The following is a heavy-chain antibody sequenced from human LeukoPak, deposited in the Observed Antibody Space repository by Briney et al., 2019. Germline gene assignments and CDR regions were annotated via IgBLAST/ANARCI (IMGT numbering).Heavy chain of an antibody. CDR2: IYTSGST. CDR3: ASTSDSGGYYCDY. J-gene: IGHJ4*02. V-gene: IGHV4-4*07. D-gene: IGHD3-22*01. CDR1: SDSISTYY. Sequence: PSETLSLTCTVSSDSISTYYWSWIRQPAGKGLEWIGRIYTSGSTNYNPSLKSRVTMSVDTSKNQFSLKLSSVTAADTAVYYCASTSDSGGYYCDYWGQGTLVTVSS.